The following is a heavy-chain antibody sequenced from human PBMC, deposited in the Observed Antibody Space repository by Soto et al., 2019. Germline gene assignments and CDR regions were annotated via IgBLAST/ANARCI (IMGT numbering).Heavy chain of an antibody. CDR1: GGTFSSYA. D-gene: IGHD6-6*01. CDR3: ARDRSSSSGYYFDY. J-gene: IGHJ4*02. V-gene: IGHV1-69*13. Sequence: SVKVSCKASGGTFSSYAISWVRQAPGQGLEWMGGIIPIFGTANYAQKFQGRVTITADESTSTAYMELSSLRSEDTAVYYCARDRSSSSGYYFDYWGQGTLVTVSS. CDR2: IIPIFGTA.